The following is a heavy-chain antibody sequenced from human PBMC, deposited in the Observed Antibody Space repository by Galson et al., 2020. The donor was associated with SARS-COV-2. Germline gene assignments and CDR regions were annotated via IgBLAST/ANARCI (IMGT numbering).Heavy chain of an antibody. CDR2: IYYSGST. CDR1: GGSISSYY. V-gene: IGHV4-59*01. J-gene: IGHJ4*02. Sequence: SETLSLTCTVSGGSISSYYWSWIRQPPGKGLEWIGYIYYSGSTNYNPSLKSRVTISVDTSKNQFSLKLSSVTAADTAVYYCARISGYYYGSGNWALALLPEYYFDYWGQGTLVTVSS. D-gene: IGHD3-10*01. CDR3: ARISGYYYGSGNWALALLPEYYFDY.